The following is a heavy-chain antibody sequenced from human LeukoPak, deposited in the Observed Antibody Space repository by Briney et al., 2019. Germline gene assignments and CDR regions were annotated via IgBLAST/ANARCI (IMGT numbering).Heavy chain of an antibody. CDR2: ITGDGSST. CDR3: AKRGGWLQITDY. D-gene: IGHD5-24*01. CDR1: GFTFDDYA. Sequence: GGSLRLSCAASGFTFDDYAMHWVRQAPGKGLEWVSLITGDGSSTYYADSVKGRFTISRDNSKNSLYLQMNSLRTEDTALYYCAKRGGWLQITDYWGQGTLVTVSS. J-gene: IGHJ4*02. V-gene: IGHV3-43*02.